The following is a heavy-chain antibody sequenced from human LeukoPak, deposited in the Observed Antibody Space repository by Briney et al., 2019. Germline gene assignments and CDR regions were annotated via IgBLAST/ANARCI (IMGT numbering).Heavy chain of an antibody. V-gene: IGHV3-7*01. D-gene: IGHD3-22*01. CDR1: GFTSSSYW. Sequence: GGSLRLSCAASGFTSSSYWMSWVRQAPGKGLEWVANIKQDGSEKYYVDSVKGRFTISRDNAKNSLYPQMNSLRAEDTAVYYCARDTLYPNYYDSSGYYDYWGQGTLVTVSS. J-gene: IGHJ4*02. CDR3: ARDTLYPNYYDSSGYYDY. CDR2: IKQDGSEK.